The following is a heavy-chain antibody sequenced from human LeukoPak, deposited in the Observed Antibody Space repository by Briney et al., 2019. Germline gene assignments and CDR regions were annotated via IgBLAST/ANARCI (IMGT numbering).Heavy chain of an antibody. CDR3: ERDGTAPGLYFDL. CDR1: GFTFTDYW. V-gene: IGHV3-7*01. Sequence: GGSLRLSCAVFGFTFTDYWMNWVRQAPGKGLEWVASIRQDGGEKSYVDSVKGRFSISRDNTKNSLYLQMSSLRAEDTAVYYCERDGTAPGLYFDLWGQGTLVTVSS. D-gene: IGHD6-13*01. J-gene: IGHJ4*01. CDR2: IRQDGGEK.